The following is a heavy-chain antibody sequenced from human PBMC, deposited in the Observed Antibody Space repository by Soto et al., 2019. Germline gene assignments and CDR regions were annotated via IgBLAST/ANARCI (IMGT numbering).Heavy chain of an antibody. CDR3: ARGKGMEENYYYYGLDI. CDR1: GGTFSSYA. Sequence: SVKVSCKASGGTFSSYAISWVRQAPGQGLEWMGGIIPSFGTTNYSHKFQGRVTITADASTSTAYMELSSLRSEDTAVYYCARGKGMEENYYYYGLDIWGQGTTVTVSS. V-gene: IGHV1-69*13. CDR2: IIPSFGTT. J-gene: IGHJ6*02. D-gene: IGHD1-1*01.